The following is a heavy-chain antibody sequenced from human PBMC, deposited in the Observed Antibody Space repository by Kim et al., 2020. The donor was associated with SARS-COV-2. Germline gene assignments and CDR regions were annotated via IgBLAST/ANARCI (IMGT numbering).Heavy chain of an antibody. CDR2: ISGSGGST. V-gene: IGHV3-23*01. CDR1: GFTFSSYA. Sequence: GGSLRLSCAASGFTFSSYAMSWVRQAPGKGLEWVSGISGSGGSTYYADSVKGRFTISRDNSKNTLYLQMNSLRAEDTAVYYCAKSIAVAGNYYYGMDVWGQGPTVTVSS. D-gene: IGHD6-19*01. J-gene: IGHJ6*02. CDR3: AKSIAVAGNYYYGMDV.